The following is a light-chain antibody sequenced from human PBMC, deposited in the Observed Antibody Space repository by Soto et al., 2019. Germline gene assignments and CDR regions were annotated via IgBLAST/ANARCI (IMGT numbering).Light chain of an antibody. J-gene: IGKJ5*01. CDR3: QQYGGSPST. CDR2: GAT. V-gene: IGKV3-20*01. Sequence: IELPPSQGTLSLSPGESASLSCRASQSVSSSYLAGYQQKPRQAPRLLIYGATSRATSIPDRFSGSGSGTDFTLTISRLEPEDVVVYYCQQYGGSPSTFGQGTRLEIK. CDR1: QSVSSSY.